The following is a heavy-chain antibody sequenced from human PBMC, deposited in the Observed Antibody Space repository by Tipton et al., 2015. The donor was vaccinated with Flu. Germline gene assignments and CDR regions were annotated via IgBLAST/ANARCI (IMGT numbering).Heavy chain of an antibody. CDR1: GGSFSGYY. Sequence: QLVQSGAEVKPSETLSLTCAVYGGSFSGYYWSWIRQPPGKGREWIGEINHSGSTNYNPSLKSRVTISVDTSKNQFSLRLSSVTAADTAVYYCAKTTSSGYDGSGRDFDYWGQGTLVTVSS. J-gene: IGHJ4*02. V-gene: IGHV4-34*01. CDR3: AKTTSSGYDGSGRDFDY. CDR2: INHSGST. D-gene: IGHD3-10*01.